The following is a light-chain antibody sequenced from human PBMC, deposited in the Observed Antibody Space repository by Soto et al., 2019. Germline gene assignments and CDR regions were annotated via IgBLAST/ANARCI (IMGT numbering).Light chain of an antibody. J-gene: IGLJ1*01. Sequence: QSALTQPASVSGSPGQSITISCTGTSSDVGAYNSVSWYQQYPGKAPKLMMYEVSNRPSGVSDRFSGSKSGNTASLTISGLQTGDEADYYCSSYRSSSTEVFGTGTKLTVL. V-gene: IGLV2-14*01. CDR3: SSYRSSSTEV. CDR1: SSDVGAYNS. CDR2: EVS.